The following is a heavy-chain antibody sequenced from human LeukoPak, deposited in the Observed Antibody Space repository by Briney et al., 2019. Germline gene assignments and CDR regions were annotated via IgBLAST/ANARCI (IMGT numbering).Heavy chain of an antibody. D-gene: IGHD4-17*01. CDR3: ARGSIDDTVTETIDY. Sequence: GGSLRLSCAASGFTFSSYVMHWVRQAPGKGLEWVAFISYDGSNKYYADSVKGRFTISRDNAKNSLYLQMNSLRAEDTAVYYCARGSIDDTVTETIDYWGQGTLVTVSS. CDR2: ISYDGSNK. V-gene: IGHV3-30*03. CDR1: GFTFSSYV. J-gene: IGHJ4*02.